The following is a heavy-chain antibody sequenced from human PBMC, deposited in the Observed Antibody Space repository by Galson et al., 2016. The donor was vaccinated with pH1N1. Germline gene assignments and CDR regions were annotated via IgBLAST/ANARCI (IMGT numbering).Heavy chain of an antibody. CDR2: IRSDGSNK. CDR3: EKDWGFCCFGSCYRLDY. CDR1: GFMFSSYG. D-gene: IGHD3-22*01. V-gene: IGHV3-30*02. J-gene: IGHJ4*02. Sequence: SLRLSCAASGFMFSSYGMHWVRQAPGEGLEWVTFIRSDGSNKYYSDSVKGRFTISRDNSKNTVYLQMNSLRPEETAVYYCEKDWGFCCFGSCYRLDYWGQGALVTVSS.